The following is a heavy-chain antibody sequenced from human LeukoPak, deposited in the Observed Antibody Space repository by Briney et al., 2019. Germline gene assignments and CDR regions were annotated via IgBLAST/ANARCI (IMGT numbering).Heavy chain of an antibody. CDR3: ANEEVPNDY. J-gene: IGHJ4*02. CDR2: ISISADMT. D-gene: IGHD4/OR15-4a*01. CDR1: GFPFSSHA. V-gene: IGHV3-23*01. Sequence: GGSLRHSCEVSGFPFSSHAMSWVRPAPRRGLEWVSGISISADMTYYADSVQGRFIISRDNSKNTVYLQMDSLRVEDTAVYYCANEEVPNDYWGQGTLVTVSS.